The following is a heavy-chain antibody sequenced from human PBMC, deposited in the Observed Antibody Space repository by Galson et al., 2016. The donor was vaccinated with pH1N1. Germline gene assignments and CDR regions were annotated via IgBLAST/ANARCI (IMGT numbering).Heavy chain of an antibody. V-gene: IGHV3-21*06. CDR1: GFTFSRYS. D-gene: IGHD6-19*01. CDR2: ITGDSIYI. CDR3: ARGRSSGWEHWYFDL. Sequence: CAASGFTFSRYSMNWVRQSPGKGLQWVSSITGDSIYIYYPDSVRGRFTISRDNAKNSLYLQMNSLRVEDTAIYYCARGRSSGWEHWYFDLWGRGTLVTVSS. J-gene: IGHJ2*01.